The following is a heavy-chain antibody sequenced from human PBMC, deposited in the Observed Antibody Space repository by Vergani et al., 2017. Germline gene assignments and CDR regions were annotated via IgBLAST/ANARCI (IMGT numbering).Heavy chain of an antibody. D-gene: IGHD2-2*01. CDR3: ARVGTSSNQDSFDY. Sequence: QVQLVQSGAEVKKPGASVKVSCNASGYTFTDYFMHWVRQAPGQGLEWMGWINPNRGGTNYAQKFQGRVTMTRDTSISTAYMELSNLRSDDTAVYYCARVGTSSNQDSFDYWGQGTLVTVSS. V-gene: IGHV1-2*02. CDR2: INPNRGGT. J-gene: IGHJ4*02. CDR1: GYTFTDYF.